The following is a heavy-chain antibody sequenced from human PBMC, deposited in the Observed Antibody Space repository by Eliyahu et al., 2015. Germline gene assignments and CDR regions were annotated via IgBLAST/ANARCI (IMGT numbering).Heavy chain of an antibody. D-gene: IGHD6-13*01. CDR3: ARGIDSAFDI. V-gene: IGHV6-1*01. Sequence: QVQVQQSGPGLVKPSQTLSLTCTFSGDSFPNNNAAWNWIRQSPSRGLEWLGRTYYRSKWYNDYASSVKSRIAINPDTSKNQFSLHLNSVTPEDTAVYYCARGIDSAFDIWGQGTMVTVSS. J-gene: IGHJ3*02. CDR2: TYYRSKWYN. CDR1: GDSFPNNNAA.